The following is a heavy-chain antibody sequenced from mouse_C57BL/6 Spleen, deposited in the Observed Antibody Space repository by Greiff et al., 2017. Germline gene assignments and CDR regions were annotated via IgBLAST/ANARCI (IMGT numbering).Heavy chain of an antibody. D-gene: IGHD4-1*02. Sequence: QVQLQQPGAELVMPGASVKLSCKASGYTFTSYWMHWVKQRPGQGLEWIGEIDPSDSYTNYNQKFKGKSTLTVDKSSSTAYMQLSSLTSEDSAVYYCARENSTGFDYWGQGTTLTVSS. V-gene: IGHV1-69*01. CDR1: GYTFTSYW. J-gene: IGHJ2*01. CDR3: ARENSTGFDY. CDR2: IDPSDSYT.